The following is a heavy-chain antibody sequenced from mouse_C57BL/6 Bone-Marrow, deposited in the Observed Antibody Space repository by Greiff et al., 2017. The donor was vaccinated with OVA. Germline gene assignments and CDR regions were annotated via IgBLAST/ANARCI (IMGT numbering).Heavy chain of an antibody. CDR2: ISSGGSYT. CDR1: GFTFSSYG. D-gene: IGHD1-1*01. CDR3: ARHVDYSSFFDY. J-gene: IGHJ2*01. V-gene: IGHV5-6*01. Sequence: EVKLMESGGDLVKPGGSLKLSCAASGFTFSSYGMSWVRQTPDKRLEWVATISSGGSYTYYPDSVKGSFTISRDNAKNTLYLQMSSLKSEDTAMYYCARHVDYSSFFDYWCQGTTLTGSS.